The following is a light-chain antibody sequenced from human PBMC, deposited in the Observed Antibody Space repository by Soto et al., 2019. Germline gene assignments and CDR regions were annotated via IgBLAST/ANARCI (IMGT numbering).Light chain of an antibody. Sequence: QSVLTQPPSASGTPGQRVTISCSGSSSNLGSSYVFWYQQLPGTAPKLLIYSNTQQPSGVPDRFSGSKSGTSASLAISGLRSEDEADYYCAAWDDSLGGHVFGTGTKVTVL. CDR3: AAWDDSLGGHV. CDR2: SNT. V-gene: IGLV1-47*02. CDR1: SSNLGSSY. J-gene: IGLJ1*01.